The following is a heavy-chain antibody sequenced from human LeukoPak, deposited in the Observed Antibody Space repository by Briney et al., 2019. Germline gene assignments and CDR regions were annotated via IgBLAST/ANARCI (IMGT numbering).Heavy chain of an antibody. CDR2: ISGSGGST. CDR1: GFTFTIYA. J-gene: IGHJ4*02. CDR3: ARGGHYGDYAAY. D-gene: IGHD4-17*01. V-gene: IGHV3-23*01. Sequence: PGGSLRLSCAASGFTFTIYAMSWVRQAPGKGLEWVSAISGSGGSTYYADSVKGRFTISRDNSKNTLYLQMNSLRDEDTAVYYCARGGHYGDYAAYWGQGTLVTVSS.